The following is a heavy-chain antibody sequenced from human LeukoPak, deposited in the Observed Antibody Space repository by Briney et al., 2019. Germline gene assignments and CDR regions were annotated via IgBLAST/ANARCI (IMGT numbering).Heavy chain of an antibody. CDR1: GYSFSKFW. CDR3: ARSIAVADLVDY. Sequence: GESLKISCKGSGYSFSKFWIGWVRQMPGKGLEWMGIIYPGDSDTRYSPSFQGQVTISVDKSINTAYLQWSSLKASDTAMYYCARSIAVADLVDYWGQGTLVTVSS. V-gene: IGHV5-51*01. D-gene: IGHD6-19*01. CDR2: IYPGDSDT. J-gene: IGHJ4*02.